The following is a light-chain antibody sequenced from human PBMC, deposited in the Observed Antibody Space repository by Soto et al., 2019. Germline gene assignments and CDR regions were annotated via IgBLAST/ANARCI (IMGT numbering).Light chain of an antibody. V-gene: IGKV3-11*01. Sequence: EIVLTQSPATLSLSPGERATLSCRASQSVSSYLAWYQQKPGQAPSLLIYDASNRATGIPARFSGSGSGTDFTLTISSLEPEDFAVYYCQQRSNWPITFGQGRRLEIK. CDR1: QSVSSY. J-gene: IGKJ5*01. CDR3: QQRSNWPIT. CDR2: DAS.